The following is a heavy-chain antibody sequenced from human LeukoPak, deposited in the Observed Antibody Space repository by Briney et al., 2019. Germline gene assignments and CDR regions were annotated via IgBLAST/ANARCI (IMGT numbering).Heavy chain of an antibody. D-gene: IGHD6-13*01. V-gene: IGHV1-69*13. CDR1: GGTFSSYA. J-gene: IGHJ3*02. Sequence: ASVRVSCKASGGTFSSYAISWVRQAPGQGLEWMGEIIPIFGTANYAQKFQGSVTITADESTSTAYMELSSLRSEDTAVYYCARDRYSSSWFDIWGQGTKVTVSS. CDR2: IIPIFGTA. CDR3: ARDRYSSSWFDI.